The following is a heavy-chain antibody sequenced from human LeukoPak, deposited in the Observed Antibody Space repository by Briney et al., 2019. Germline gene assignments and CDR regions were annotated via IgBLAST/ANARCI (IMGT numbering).Heavy chain of an antibody. D-gene: IGHD1-1*01. J-gene: IGHJ3*02. Sequence: GRSLCLSCSPSGFTLSRFAMNWVRHTPGKGLEWVSHAGGIGADTYYADSVKGRFTVSKDNSRNSLYLQMNSLRAEDTAVYDCAKDSVAYNQVLDAFDIWGQGTKVTVSS. CDR3: AKDSVAYNQVLDAFDI. V-gene: IGHV3-23*01. CDR1: GFTLSRFA. CDR2: AGGIGADT.